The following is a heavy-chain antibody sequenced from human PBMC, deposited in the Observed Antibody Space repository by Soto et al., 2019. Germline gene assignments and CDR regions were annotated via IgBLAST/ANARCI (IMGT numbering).Heavy chain of an antibody. D-gene: IGHD3-16*01. CDR2: IRSKAYGGTT. J-gene: IGHJ6*02. CDR1: GFTFGDYA. CDR3: TRDSNQFWATPSSYGMDV. V-gene: IGHV3-49*04. Sequence: GGSLRLSCTASGFTFGDYAMSWVRQAPGKGLEWVGFIRSKAYGGTTEYAASVKGRFTISRDDSKSIAYLQMNSLKTEDTAVYYCTRDSNQFWATPSSYGMDVWGQGTMVTVSS.